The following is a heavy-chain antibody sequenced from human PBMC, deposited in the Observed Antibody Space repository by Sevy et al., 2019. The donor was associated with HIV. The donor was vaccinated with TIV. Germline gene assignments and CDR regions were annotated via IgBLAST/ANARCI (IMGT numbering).Heavy chain of an antibody. Sequence: ASVKVSCKASGYTFTSYDINWVRQATGQGLEWMGWMNPNSGNTGYAQKFQGRVTITRNTSINTAYMGLSSLRSEDTAVYYCARVRGITLITGGAFDIWGQGTMVTVSS. D-gene: IGHD3-22*01. CDR2: MNPNSGNT. CDR1: GYTFTSYD. CDR3: ARVRGITLITGGAFDI. V-gene: IGHV1-8*03. J-gene: IGHJ3*02.